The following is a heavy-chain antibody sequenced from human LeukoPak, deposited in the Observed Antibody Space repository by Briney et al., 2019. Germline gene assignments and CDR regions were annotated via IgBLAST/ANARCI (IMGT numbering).Heavy chain of an antibody. D-gene: IGHD6-19*01. Sequence: SETLSLTCTVSGGSISSYYWGWIRQPPGEGLEWIGTIYYSGSTYYNPSLKSRVTISVDTSKNQFSLKLSSVTAADTAVYYCARQIRTYSSGWYNWFDPWGQGTLVTVSS. J-gene: IGHJ5*02. CDR1: GGSISSYY. V-gene: IGHV4-39*01. CDR2: IYYSGST. CDR3: ARQIRTYSSGWYNWFDP.